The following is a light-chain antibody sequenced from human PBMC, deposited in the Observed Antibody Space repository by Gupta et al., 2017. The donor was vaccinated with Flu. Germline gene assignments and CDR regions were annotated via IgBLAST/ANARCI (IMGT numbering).Light chain of an antibody. CDR1: QGIRNY. CDR2: AAS. CDR3: QKYDGAPLT. J-gene: IGKJ4*01. V-gene: IGKV1-27*01. Sequence: DIQMTQSPSSLSASVGDRVTITCRARQGIRNYLAWYQQKPGRVPKLLIYAASTLQSGVPSRFSGSGSGTDFTLTISSLQPEDVATYYCQKYDGAPLTFGGGTKVEIK.